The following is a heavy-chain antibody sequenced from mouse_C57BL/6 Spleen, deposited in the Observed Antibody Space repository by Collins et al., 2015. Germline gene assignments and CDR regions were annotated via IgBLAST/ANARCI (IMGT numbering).Heavy chain of an antibody. Sequence: EVQLVESGGDLVKPGGSLKLSCAASGFTFSSYGMSWVRQTPDKRLEWVATISSGGSYTYYPDSVKGRFTISRDNAKNTLYLQMSSLKSEDTAMYYCARHMVTTGYWYFDVWGTGTTVTVSS. V-gene: IGHV5-6*01. CDR1: GFTFSSYG. CDR2: ISSGGSYT. D-gene: IGHD2-2*01. CDR3: ARHMVTTGYWYFDV. J-gene: IGHJ1*03.